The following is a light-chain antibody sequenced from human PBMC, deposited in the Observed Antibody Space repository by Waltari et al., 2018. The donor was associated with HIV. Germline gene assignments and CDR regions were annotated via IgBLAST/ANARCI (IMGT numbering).Light chain of an antibody. J-gene: IGLJ1*01. CDR3: AAWDDSLGGHHV. CDR2: RNN. V-gene: IGLV1-47*01. CDR1: SSNIGHNY. Sequence: QSVLTQPPSASGTPGKRVTIPCSGSSSNIGHNYVYWYQQLPGTAPKLLIYRNNQRPSGVPDRFSGSKSGTSASLAISGLRSEDDADYYCAAWDDSLGGHHVFGTGTKVTVL.